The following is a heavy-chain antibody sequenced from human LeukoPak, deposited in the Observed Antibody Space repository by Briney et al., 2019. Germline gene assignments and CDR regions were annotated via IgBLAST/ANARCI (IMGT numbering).Heavy chain of an antibody. J-gene: IGHJ4*02. Sequence: GGSLRLSCAASGFTFSSYEMNWVRQAPGKGLEWVSYIGSSGSTIYYADSVKGRFTISRDNAKNSLYLQMNSLRAEDTAVYYCARDWWELPVYWGQGTLVTVSS. D-gene: IGHD1-26*01. V-gene: IGHV3-48*03. CDR1: GFTFSSYE. CDR2: IGSSGSTI. CDR3: ARDWWELPVY.